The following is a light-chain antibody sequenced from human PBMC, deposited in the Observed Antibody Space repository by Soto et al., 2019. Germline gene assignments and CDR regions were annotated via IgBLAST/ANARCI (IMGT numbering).Light chain of an antibody. CDR2: DVN. J-gene: IGLJ1*01. V-gene: IGLV2-11*01. Sequence: QSVLAQPRSVSGSPGQSVTISCTGTSSDVGGYNYVSWYQQRPGKAPKLLIYDVNKRPSGVPDRFSGSKSGNTASLTISGLQAEDDADYYCCSYADTLYVFGTGTKVTVL. CDR3: CSYADTLYV. CDR1: SSDVGGYNY.